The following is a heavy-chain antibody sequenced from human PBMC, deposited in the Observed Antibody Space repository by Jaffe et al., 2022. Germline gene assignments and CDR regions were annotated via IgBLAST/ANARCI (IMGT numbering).Heavy chain of an antibody. J-gene: IGHJ4*02. CDR1: GYSFTNFW. D-gene: IGHD4-17*01. Sequence: EVQLVQSGAEVKKPGESLKISCKGSGYSFTNFWIGWVRQMPGKGLEWMGFIYPGDSDTTYSPSFQGQVTISADKSINTAYLRWSSLKASDTAMYYCVRRGKPTVTTSSKYYFDYWGQGTLVTVSS. CDR2: IYPGDSDT. CDR3: VRRGKPTVTTSSKYYFDY. V-gene: IGHV5-51*03.